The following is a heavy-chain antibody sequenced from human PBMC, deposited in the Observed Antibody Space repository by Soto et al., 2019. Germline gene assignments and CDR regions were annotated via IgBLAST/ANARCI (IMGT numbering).Heavy chain of an antibody. Sequence: GXTLGNYTKTLTXTCTFTGFSLSTSGVGVGWIRQPPGKALEWLALIYWDDDKRYSPSLKGRLTITKDTSKTQVLLTMTNMDPVAPAPYYWAHNPTPFGYYYDSSGDRDYWGQGTLVPVSS. CDR2: IYWDDDK. CDR1: GFSLSTSGVG. D-gene: IGHD3-22*01. V-gene: IGHV2-5*02. CDR3: AHNPTPFGYYYDSSGDRDY. J-gene: IGHJ4*02.